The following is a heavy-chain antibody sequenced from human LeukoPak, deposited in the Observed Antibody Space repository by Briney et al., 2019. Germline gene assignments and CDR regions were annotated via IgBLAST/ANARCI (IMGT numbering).Heavy chain of an antibody. CDR3: ATGSELELLLGFDY. V-gene: IGHV1-24*01. Sequence: GASVKVSCKVSGYTLTELSMQWVRQAPGKGLEWMGGFDPEDGETIYAQKFQGRVTMTEDTSTDTAYMELSSLRSEDTAVYYCATGSELELLLGFDYWGQGTLVTVSS. CDR2: FDPEDGET. CDR1: GYTLTELS. D-gene: IGHD1-7*01. J-gene: IGHJ4*02.